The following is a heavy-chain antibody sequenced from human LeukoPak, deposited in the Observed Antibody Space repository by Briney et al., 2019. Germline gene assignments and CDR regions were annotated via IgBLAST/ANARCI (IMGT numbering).Heavy chain of an antibody. CDR3: ARESNLGD. V-gene: IGHV3-48*04. CDR1: GFTFSSYS. CDR2: ISSSSSTI. J-gene: IGHJ4*02. D-gene: IGHD3-16*01. Sequence: GGSLRLSCAASGFTFSSYSMNWVRQAPGKGLEWVSHISSSSSTIYYADSVKGRFTISRDNAMNSLYLQMNRLRAEDTALYYCARESNLGDWGQGTLVTVSS.